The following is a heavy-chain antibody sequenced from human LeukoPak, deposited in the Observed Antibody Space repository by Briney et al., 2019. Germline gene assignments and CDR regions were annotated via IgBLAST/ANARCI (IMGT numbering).Heavy chain of an antibody. CDR2: ISSSSSYI. D-gene: IGHD3-22*01. J-gene: IGHJ4*02. Sequence: GGSLRLSCAASGFTFSSYSMNWVRQAPGKGLERVSSISSSSSYIYYADSVKGRFTISRDNAKNSLYLQMNSLRAEDTAVYYCARYYYDSSGYYFFDYWGQGTLVTVSS. CDR1: GFTFSSYS. V-gene: IGHV3-21*04. CDR3: ARYYYDSSGYYFFDY.